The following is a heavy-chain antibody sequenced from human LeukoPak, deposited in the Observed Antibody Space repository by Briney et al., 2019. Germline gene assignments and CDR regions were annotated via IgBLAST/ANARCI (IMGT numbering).Heavy chain of an antibody. CDR1: GYTFTSFG. J-gene: IGHJ4*02. V-gene: IGHV1-18*01. CDR2: ISAYNGNT. Sequence: ASVKVSCKASGYTFTSFGISWLRQAPGQGPEWMGWISAYNGNTNYIQKFQGRVTMTTDTSTNTAYMELRSLTSDDTAVYYCARDLGLDTTMIFFHFWGQGTLVTVSS. D-gene: IGHD5-18*01. CDR3: ARDLGLDTTMIFFHF.